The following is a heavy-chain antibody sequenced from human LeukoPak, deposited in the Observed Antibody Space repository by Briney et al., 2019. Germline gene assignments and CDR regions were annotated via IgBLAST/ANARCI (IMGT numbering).Heavy chain of an antibody. D-gene: IGHD3-3*01. J-gene: IGHJ6*03. V-gene: IGHV4-30-4*08. CDR1: DGSISSGDYY. CDR2: IYYSGST. CDR3: ARQNKGVLKAIYYYYYMDV. Sequence: SSETLSLTCSVSDGSISSGDYYWSWIHQPPGKGLEWIGYIYYSGSTYYNPSLKSRVTISVDTSKNQFSLKLSSVTAADTAVYYCARQNKGVLKAIYYYYYMDVWGKGTTVTVSS.